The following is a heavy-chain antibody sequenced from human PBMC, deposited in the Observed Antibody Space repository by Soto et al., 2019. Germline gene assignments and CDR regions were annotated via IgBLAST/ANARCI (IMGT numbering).Heavy chain of an antibody. Sequence: QVQLQESGPRLVEASQTLSLTCTVSTGSITSGGYYWSWIRQPPGKRLEWIGYIYHSGRTFYSPSRQSRLTMSGETSKHQFSLTLSSVTAADTAVYHCARMSGTYYVPDYWGQGNPVTVSS. V-gene: IGHV4-31*03. J-gene: IGHJ4*02. D-gene: IGHD1-26*01. CDR3: ARMSGTYYVPDY. CDR2: IYHSGRT. CDR1: TGSITSGGYY.